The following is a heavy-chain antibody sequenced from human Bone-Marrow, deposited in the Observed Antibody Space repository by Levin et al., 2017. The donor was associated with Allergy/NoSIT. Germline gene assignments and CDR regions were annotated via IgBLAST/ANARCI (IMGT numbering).Heavy chain of an antibody. D-gene: IGHD2-2*01. CDR2: ISGSGGST. CDR3: AKMRPIDCSSTSCYQRTHFDY. CDR1: GFTFSSYA. Sequence: GESLKISCAASGFTFSSYAMSWVRQAPGKGLEWVSAISGSGGSTYYADSVKGRFTISRDNSKNTLYLQMNSLRAEDTAVYYCAKMRPIDCSSTSCYQRTHFDYWGQGTLVTVSS. V-gene: IGHV3-23*01. J-gene: IGHJ4*02.